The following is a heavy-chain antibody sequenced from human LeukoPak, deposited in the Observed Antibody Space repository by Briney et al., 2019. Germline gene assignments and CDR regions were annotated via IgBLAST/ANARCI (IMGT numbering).Heavy chain of an antibody. CDR3: AREIPGVY. D-gene: IGHD2-8*01. V-gene: IGHV3-48*01. CDR1: GFTFSSYS. Sequence: GGSLRLSCAASGFTFSSYSMNWVRQAPGKGLEWVSYISGSSSTIYYADSVKGRFTISRDNAKNSLYLQMNSLRAEDTAVYYCAREIPGVYWGQGTLVTVSS. J-gene: IGHJ4*02. CDR2: ISGSSSTI.